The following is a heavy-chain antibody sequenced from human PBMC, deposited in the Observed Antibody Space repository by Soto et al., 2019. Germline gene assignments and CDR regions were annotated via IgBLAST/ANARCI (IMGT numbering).Heavy chain of an antibody. D-gene: IGHD3-10*01. V-gene: IGHV3-7*01. CDR1: GFTLRNYW. Sequence: GGSLRLSCADSGFTLRNYWMSWVRQAPGMGLEWVASIKDDGNEKYYVDSVKGRFTISRENAKNSLYLQMNSLRAEDTAVYYCAKYRGIDPWGQGIPVTVSS. CDR3: AKYRGIDP. J-gene: IGHJ5*02. CDR2: IKDDGNEK.